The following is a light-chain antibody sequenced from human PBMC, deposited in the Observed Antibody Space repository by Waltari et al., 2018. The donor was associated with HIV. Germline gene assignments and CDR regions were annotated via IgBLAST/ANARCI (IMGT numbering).Light chain of an antibody. CDR2: DVS. J-gene: IGLJ1*01. CDR3: SSYTSSRTPYYV. V-gene: IGLV2-14*01. CDR1: SSDVGGYKY. Sequence: QSALTRPASVSGSPGQSITISCTGTSSDVGGYKYVSWYQQHPGKAPKLMIYDVSNRPLGVSTRFAGSKSGNTASLTISGLRAEDEADYFCSSYTSSRTPYYVLGTGTEVTVL.